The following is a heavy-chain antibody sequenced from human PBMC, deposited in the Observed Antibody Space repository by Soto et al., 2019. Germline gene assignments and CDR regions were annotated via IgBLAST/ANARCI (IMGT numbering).Heavy chain of an antibody. V-gene: IGHV1-24*01. J-gene: IGHJ3*02. Sequence: ASVKVSCKVCGYTLTELSMHWVRQAPGKGLEWMGGFDPEDGETIYAQKFQGRVTMTEDTSTDTAYMELSSLRSEDTAVYYCATGGSIVGAASDAFDIWDQGTMVTVSS. D-gene: IGHD1-26*01. CDR2: FDPEDGET. CDR3: ATGGSIVGAASDAFDI. CDR1: GYTLTELS.